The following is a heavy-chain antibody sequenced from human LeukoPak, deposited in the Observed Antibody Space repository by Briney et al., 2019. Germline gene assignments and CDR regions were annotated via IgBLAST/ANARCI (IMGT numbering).Heavy chain of an antibody. J-gene: IGHJ4*02. V-gene: IGHV2-5*02. CDR2: VYWDDDK. CDR1: GFSLPTNGLG. CDR3: ARRQPQNRIDY. Sequence: SGPTLIKPTETLTLTCTFSGFSLPTNGLGVGWIRQPPGKALEWLALVYWDDDKRYNPSLMSRLTITNEISKNRVVLTMNNMDPVDTATYFCARRQPQNRIDYWGQGTLVTVSS.